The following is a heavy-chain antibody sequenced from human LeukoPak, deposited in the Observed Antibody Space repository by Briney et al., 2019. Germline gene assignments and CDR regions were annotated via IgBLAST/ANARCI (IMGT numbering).Heavy chain of an antibody. Sequence: PGGSLRLSCAASGFTFNGYGMHWVRQAPGKGLEWVSGISGSGISTYYADSVKGRFTISRDNSKNTLYLQMNSLRVEDTAVYYCAKSWNYYDSSGDDALDIWGQGTMVTVSS. J-gene: IGHJ3*02. D-gene: IGHD3-22*01. CDR3: AKSWNYYDSSGDDALDI. CDR2: ISGSGIST. CDR1: GFTFNGYG. V-gene: IGHV3-23*01.